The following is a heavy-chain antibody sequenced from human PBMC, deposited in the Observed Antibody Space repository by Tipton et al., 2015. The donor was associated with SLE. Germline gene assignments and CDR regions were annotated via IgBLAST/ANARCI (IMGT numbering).Heavy chain of an antibody. CDR1: GFTFSSYG. D-gene: IGHD3-22*01. CDR2: IRYDGSNK. Sequence: SLRLSCAASGFTFSSYGMHWVRQAPGKGLEWVAFIRYDGSNKYYADSVKGRFTISRDNSKNTLYLQMNSLRAEDTAVYYCALPPGYYDSSGYYGTGDYWGQGTLVTVSS. V-gene: IGHV3-30*02. J-gene: IGHJ4*02. CDR3: ALPPGYYDSSGYYGTGDY.